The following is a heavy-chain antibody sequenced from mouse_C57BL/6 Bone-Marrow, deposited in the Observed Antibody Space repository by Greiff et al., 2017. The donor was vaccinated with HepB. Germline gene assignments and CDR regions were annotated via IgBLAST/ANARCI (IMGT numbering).Heavy chain of an antibody. CDR3: ARDDGYLAY. D-gene: IGHD2-3*01. J-gene: IGHJ3*01. Sequence: EVKLMESGGGLVKPGGSLKLSCAASGFTFSSYAMSWVRQTPEKRLEWVATISDGGSYTYYPDNVKGRFTISRDNAKNNLYLQMSHLKSEDTAMYYCARDDGYLAYWGQGTLVTVSA. CDR1: GFTFSSYA. V-gene: IGHV5-4*01. CDR2: ISDGGSYT.